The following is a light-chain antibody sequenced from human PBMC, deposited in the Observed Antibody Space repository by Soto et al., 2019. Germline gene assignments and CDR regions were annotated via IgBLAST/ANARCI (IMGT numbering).Light chain of an antibody. CDR1: QSISDT. J-gene: IGKJ1*01. V-gene: IGKV3-15*01. CDR3: QQYNNWPWT. Sequence: EIVMTQSPATLSVSPGGRATLSCRASQSISDTLAWYQQKPGQAPRLLIHGASTRATGFPARFSGSGSGTDFTLTISSLQSEDFAVYYCQQYNNWPWTFGQRTKADIK. CDR2: GAS.